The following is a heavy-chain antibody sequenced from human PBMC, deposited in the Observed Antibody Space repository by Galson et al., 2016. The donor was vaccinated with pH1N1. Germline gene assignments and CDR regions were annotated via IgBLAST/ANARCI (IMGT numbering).Heavy chain of an antibody. CDR1: GGSISSWY. D-gene: IGHD3-10*01. CDR3: SRSLYGYGSGTYELDN. V-gene: IGHV4-4*07. CDR2: IYTSGST. J-gene: IGHJ4*02. Sequence: ETLSLTCSVSGGSISSWYWSWIRQSAGKGLEWIGRIYTSGSTNYNPSLNSRVTMSIDTSKSQFSLKLNSVTAAYTAVYYCSRSLYGYGSGTYELDNWGQGTRVTVSS.